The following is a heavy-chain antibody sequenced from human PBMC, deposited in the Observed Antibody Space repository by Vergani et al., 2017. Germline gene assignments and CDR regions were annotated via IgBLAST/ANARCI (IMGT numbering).Heavy chain of an antibody. Sequence: QVQLVESGGGLVKPGWSLRLSCAASGFTFSDYYMSWIRQAPGKGLEWVSYISSRCSTIYYADSVKGGFTISRDNAKNSLYLQMNSLRAEDTAVYYCARVRGYQLPIDYWGQGTLVTVSS. CDR1: GFTFSDYY. D-gene: IGHD2-2*01. J-gene: IGHJ4*02. CDR3: ARVRGYQLPIDY. CDR2: ISSRCSTI. V-gene: IGHV3-11*01.